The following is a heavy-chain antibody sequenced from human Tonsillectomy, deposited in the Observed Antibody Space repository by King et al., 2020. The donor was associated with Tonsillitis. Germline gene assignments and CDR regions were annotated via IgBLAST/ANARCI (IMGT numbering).Heavy chain of an antibody. CDR3: VRLRSPGGVYSSNWPFDY. D-gene: IGHD6-13*01. J-gene: IGHJ4*02. V-gene: IGHV4-39*07. CDR2: IYYSGST. CDR1: GGSISSSSYY. Sequence: QLQESGPGLVKPSETLSLTCTVSGGSISSSSYYWGWIRQPPGKGLEWIGSIYYSGSTYYNASLKSRVTISVDTSKNQFSLKLSSVTAADTAVYYCVRLRSPGGVYSSNWPFDYWGQGTLVTVSS.